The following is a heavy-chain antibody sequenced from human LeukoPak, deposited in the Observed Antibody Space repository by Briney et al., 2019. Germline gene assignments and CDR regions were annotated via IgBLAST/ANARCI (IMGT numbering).Heavy chain of an antibody. CDR3: AIGAGGRPYFFDY. V-gene: IGHV1-2*02. D-gene: IGHD3-10*01. CDR2: INPNSGGT. CDR1: GNTFTDYY. J-gene: IGHJ4*02. Sequence: GASVTVSCKASGNTFTDYYVHWVRQAPGQGLEWMGWINPNSGGTNYAQKFQGRVTMTRDTSIRTAYMELSRLRSDDTAVYYCAIGAGGRPYFFDYWGQGTLVTVSS.